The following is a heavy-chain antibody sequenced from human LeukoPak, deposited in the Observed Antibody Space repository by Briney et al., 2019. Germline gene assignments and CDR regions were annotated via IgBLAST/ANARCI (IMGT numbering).Heavy chain of an antibody. CDR3: ARGGRSTIFGYYYYMDV. V-gene: IGHV1-69*05. D-gene: IGHD3-3*01. CDR2: IIPIFGTA. Sequence: GASVKVSYKASGGTFSSYAISWVRQAPGQGLEWMGGIIPIFGTANYAQKFQGRVTITTDESTSTAYMELSSLRSEDTAVYYCARGGRSTIFGYYYYMDVWGKGTTVTVSS. J-gene: IGHJ6*03. CDR1: GGTFSSYA.